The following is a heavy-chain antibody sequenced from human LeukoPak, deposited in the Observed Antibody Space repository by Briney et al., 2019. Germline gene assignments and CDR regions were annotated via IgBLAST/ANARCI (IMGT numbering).Heavy chain of an antibody. CDR3: ARKDFWSGYFDY. J-gene: IGHJ4*02. CDR1: GFTFSSYA. D-gene: IGHD3-3*01. V-gene: IGHV3-23*01. Sequence: PGGSLRLSCAASGFTFSSYAMSWVRQAPGKGLEWVSAISGSSGSTYYADSVKGRFTISRDNSKNTPYLQMNSLRVEDTAVYYCARKDFWSGYFDYWGQGTLVTVSS. CDR2: ISGSSGST.